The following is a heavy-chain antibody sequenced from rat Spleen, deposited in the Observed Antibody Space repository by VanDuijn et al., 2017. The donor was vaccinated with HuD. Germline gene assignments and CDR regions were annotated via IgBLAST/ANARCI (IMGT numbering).Heavy chain of an antibody. CDR2: ISPSGGIT. CDR1: GFTFNNYG. CDR3: ARNYGYYVMDA. V-gene: IGHV5-19*01. D-gene: IGHD1-11*01. J-gene: IGHJ4*01. Sequence: EVQLVESGGGLVQPGRSLKLSCAASGFTFNNYGMHWIRQAPTEGLEWVASISPSGGITYYRDPGKGRFTISRDNAKSTLYQQMDSLRSEDTATYYCARNYGYYVMDAWGQGASVTVSS.